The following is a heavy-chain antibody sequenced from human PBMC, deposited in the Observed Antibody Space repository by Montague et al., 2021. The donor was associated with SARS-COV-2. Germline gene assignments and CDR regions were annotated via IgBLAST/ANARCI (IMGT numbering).Heavy chain of an antibody. CDR2: LYTSGST. J-gene: IGHJ6*02. CDR1: GGSISNYY. V-gene: IGHV4-4*07. CDR3: ARESGYSSGWRYYYVMDV. Sequence: SETLSLTCTVSGGSISNYYWTWIRQPAGKGLEWIGRLYTSGSTTYNPSLKSRVTMPVDTSKNQFSLNVTSVTAADTAIYYCARESGYSSGWRYYYVMDVWGQGTTVTDS. D-gene: IGHD6-19*01.